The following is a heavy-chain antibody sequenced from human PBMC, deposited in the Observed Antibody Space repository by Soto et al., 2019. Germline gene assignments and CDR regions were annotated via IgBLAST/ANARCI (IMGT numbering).Heavy chain of an antibody. J-gene: IGHJ6*02. CDR1: GGTFSSFT. CDR2: IIPIYGTA. Sequence: SVKVSCKGSGGTFSSFTISWVRQAPGQGLEWMGGIIPIYGTANYAQKFQDRVTIIADASTTTAYMERSSLRSEDTAIYYCAKDRRADWESYYYYAMDVWGQGTTVTVSS. CDR3: AKDRRADWESYYYYAMDV. D-gene: IGHD1-26*01. V-gene: IGHV1-69*13.